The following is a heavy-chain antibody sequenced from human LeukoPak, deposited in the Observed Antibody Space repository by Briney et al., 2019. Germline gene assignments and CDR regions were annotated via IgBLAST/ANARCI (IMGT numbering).Heavy chain of an antibody. CDR3: AKTVGYGSFDFDY. V-gene: IGHV3-23*01. D-gene: IGHD3-10*01. CDR1: GFTFSAYA. Sequence: GGSLRLSCAASGFTFSAYAMSWVRQAPGKGLEWVSAISGSGDTTYYADSVKGRFTISRDNSKNTLYLQMNSLRAEGTAVYYCAKTVGYGSFDFDYWGQGTLVTVSS. J-gene: IGHJ4*02. CDR2: ISGSGDTT.